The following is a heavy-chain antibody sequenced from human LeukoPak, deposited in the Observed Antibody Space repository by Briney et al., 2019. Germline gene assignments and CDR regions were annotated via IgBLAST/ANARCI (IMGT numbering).Heavy chain of an antibody. V-gene: IGHV3-30*04. CDR2: ISYDGSNK. CDR1: GFTFSRYA. CDR3: AREGETGTTLYYFDY. Sequence: GGSLRLACAASGFTFSRYAMHWVRQAPGKGLECVAVISYDGSNKYYADSVKGRFTISRDNSKNTLYLQMNSLRAEDTAVYYCAREGETGTTLYYFDYWGQGTLVTVSS. J-gene: IGHJ4*02. D-gene: IGHD1-1*01.